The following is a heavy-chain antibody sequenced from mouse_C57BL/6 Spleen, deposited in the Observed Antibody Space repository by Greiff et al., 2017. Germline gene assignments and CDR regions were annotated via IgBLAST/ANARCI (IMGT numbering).Heavy chain of an antibody. J-gene: IGHJ3*01. CDR3: ARGGYCYGSSTWFAY. CDR2: IYPGSGST. D-gene: IGHD1-1*01. CDR1: GYTFTSYW. Sequence: QVQLQQPGAELVKPGASVKMSCKASGYTFTSYWITWVKQRPGQGLEWIGDIYPGSGSTNYNEKFKSKATLTVDTSSSTACMQLSSLTSEDSAVYYCARGGYCYGSSTWFAYWGQGPLVTVSA. V-gene: IGHV1-55*01.